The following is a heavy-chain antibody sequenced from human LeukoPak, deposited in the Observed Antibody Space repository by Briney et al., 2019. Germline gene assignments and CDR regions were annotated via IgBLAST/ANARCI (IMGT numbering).Heavy chain of an antibody. CDR3: AKDQEPYSVEATCNPLDY. Sequence: GGSLRLSCAASGFTFSSYALSWVRQAPGKGLEWVSAISGSGGGTYYADSVKGRFTISRDNSKNTLYLQMNSLRAEDAAVYYCAKDQEPYSVEATCNPLDYWGQGTLVTVSS. CDR1: GFTFSSYA. V-gene: IGHV3-23*01. J-gene: IGHJ4*02. CDR2: ISGSGGGT. D-gene: IGHD1-26*01.